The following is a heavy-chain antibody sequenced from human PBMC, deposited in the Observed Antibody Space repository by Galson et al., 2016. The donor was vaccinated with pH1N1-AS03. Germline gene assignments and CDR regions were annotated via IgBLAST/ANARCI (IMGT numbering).Heavy chain of an antibody. D-gene: IGHD3-16*01. CDR1: GFSFGSLW. V-gene: IGHV3-7*01. Sequence: SLRLACADSGFSFGSLWMTWTRHLPGKGLGWVAKITKGGSEKYYVDSVKGQFTTSRDNAQSSLYLKMGSLSAEATAKYSCARGGRSTSWYGRDWGRGARVTVSS. CDR2: ITKGGSEK. CDR3: ARGGRSTSWYGRD. J-gene: IGHJ4*02.